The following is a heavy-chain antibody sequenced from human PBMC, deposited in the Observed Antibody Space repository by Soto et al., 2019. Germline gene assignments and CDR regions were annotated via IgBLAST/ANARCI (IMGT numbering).Heavy chain of an antibody. V-gene: IGHV3-48*01. CDR2: ISSSSSTI. CDR1: GFTFSSYS. Sequence: PGGSLRLSCAASGFTFSSYSMNWVRQAPGKGLEWVSYISSSSSTIYYADSVKGRFTISRDNAKNSLYLQMNSLRAEDTAVYYCARKGYCSSTSCYVFYYGMDVWGQGNTVTVSS. CDR3: ARKGYCSSTSCYVFYYGMDV. D-gene: IGHD2-2*01. J-gene: IGHJ6*02.